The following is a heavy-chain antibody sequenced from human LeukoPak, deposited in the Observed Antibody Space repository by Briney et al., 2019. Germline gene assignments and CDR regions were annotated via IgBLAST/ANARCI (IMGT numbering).Heavy chain of an antibody. V-gene: IGHV3-30*02. CDR1: GFTFSSYG. CDR3: AKEQPKNSSGWPFFDY. CDR2: IWYDGSNK. J-gene: IGHJ4*02. Sequence: HPGGSLRLSCAASGFTFSSYGMHWVRQAPGKGLEWVAVIWYDGSNKYYADSVKGRFTISRDNSKNTLYLQMNSLRAEDTAVYYCAKEQPKNSSGWPFFDYWGQGTLVTVSS. D-gene: IGHD6-19*01.